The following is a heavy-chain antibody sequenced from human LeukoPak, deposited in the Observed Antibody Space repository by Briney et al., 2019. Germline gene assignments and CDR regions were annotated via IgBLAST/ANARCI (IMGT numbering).Heavy chain of an antibody. V-gene: IGHV4-39*01. D-gene: IGHD3-22*01. Sequence: SETLSLPCSVSGDSVSRSDSYWDWIRQPPGKGLEWIGTIYYSGRTYYSPSLRSRVTMSVDPSNNQFSLTLRSVTAADTALYYCARRRYFDGSGYLEWGQGTLLSVSS. CDR2: IYYSGRT. CDR1: GDSVSRSDSY. J-gene: IGHJ1*01. CDR3: ARRRYFDGSGYLE.